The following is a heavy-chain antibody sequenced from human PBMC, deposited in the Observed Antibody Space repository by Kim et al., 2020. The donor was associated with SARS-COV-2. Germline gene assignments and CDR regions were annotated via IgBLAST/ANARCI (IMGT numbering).Heavy chain of an antibody. J-gene: IGHJ4*02. CDR3: ARYPRYSGSPLDY. D-gene: IGHD1-26*01. CDR1: GGSFSGYY. V-gene: IGHV4-34*01. Sequence: SETLSLTCAVYGGSFSGYYWSWIRQPPGKGLEWIGEINHSGSTNYNPSLKSRVTISVDTSKNQFSLKLSSVTAADTAVYYCARYPRYSGSPLDYWGQGTLVTVSS. CDR2: INHSGST.